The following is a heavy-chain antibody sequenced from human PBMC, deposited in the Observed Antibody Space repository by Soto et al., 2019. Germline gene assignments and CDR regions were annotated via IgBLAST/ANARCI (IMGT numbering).Heavy chain of an antibody. V-gene: IGHV3-74*01. CDR3: AKLPWEVAPS. Sequence: GCLRPSCSDSGVTSIPFGIHWVRQAPGKGLEWVSHIGPDGTDIVYADSVKGRFTISRVNARNTVYLQMNSLKAEDTAMYYCAKLPWEVAPSWGQGTLVTVSS. J-gene: IGHJ5*02. CDR2: IGPDGTDI. CDR1: GVTSIPFG. D-gene: IGHD1-26*01.